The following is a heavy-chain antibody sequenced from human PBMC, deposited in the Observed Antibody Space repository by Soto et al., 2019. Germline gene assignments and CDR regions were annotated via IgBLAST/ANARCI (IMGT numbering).Heavy chain of an antibody. J-gene: IGHJ4*02. CDR2: IYSGGST. CDR3: ARGGPSYISGWPFDY. Sequence: EVQLVESGGGLVQPGGSLRLSCAASGFTVSSNYMSWVRQAPGKGLEWVSVIYSGGSTYYADSVKGRFTISRDNSMNTLYLQMNSLRSEDTAVYYCARGGPSYISGWPFDYWGQGTLVTVSS. D-gene: IGHD6-19*01. CDR1: GFTVSSNY. V-gene: IGHV3-66*01.